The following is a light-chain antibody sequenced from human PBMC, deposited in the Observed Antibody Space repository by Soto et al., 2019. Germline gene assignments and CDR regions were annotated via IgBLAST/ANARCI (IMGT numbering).Light chain of an antibody. CDR2: EVN. Sequence: QSALTQPASVSGSPGQSTTISCTGTSSDIGSYNYVSWYQQHPGRAPRLMIYEVNNRPSGVSNRFSSSKSGNTASLTISGLQAEDEADYYCSSYTTSTTYVFGPGTKLTVL. V-gene: IGLV2-14*01. J-gene: IGLJ1*01. CDR3: SSYTTSTTYV. CDR1: SSDIGSYNY.